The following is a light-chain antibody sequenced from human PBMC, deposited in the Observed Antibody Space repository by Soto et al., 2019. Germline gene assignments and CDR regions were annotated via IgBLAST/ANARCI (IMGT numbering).Light chain of an antibody. CDR1: SGHSSYA. CDR2: LNSDGSH. Sequence: QLVLTQSPSASASLGASVKLTCTLSSGHSSYAIAWHQQQPEKGPRYLMKLNSDGSHSKGDGIPDRFSGSSSGTERSLTISSLQSEAEADYYCQTWSTGIRVFGGGTKLTVL. V-gene: IGLV4-69*01. J-gene: IGLJ3*02. CDR3: QTWSTGIRV.